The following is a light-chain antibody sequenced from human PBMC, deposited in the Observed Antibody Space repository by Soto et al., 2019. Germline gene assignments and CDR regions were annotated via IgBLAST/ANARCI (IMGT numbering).Light chain of an antibody. CDR3: AAWDDSLKGWV. CDR2: STD. V-gene: IGLV1-44*01. CDR1: SSNIGSHP. J-gene: IGLJ3*02. Sequence: QSVLTKPPSASGTPGQRVTISCSGSSSNIGSHPVDWYQHLPGMAPKLLIYSTDQRPSGITDRFSGSKSGTSASLAISGLQSEDEADYYCAAWDDSLKGWVFGGGTKLTVL.